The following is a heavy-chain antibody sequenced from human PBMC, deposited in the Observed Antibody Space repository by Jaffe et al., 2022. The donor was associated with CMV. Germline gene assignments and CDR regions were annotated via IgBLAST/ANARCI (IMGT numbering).Heavy chain of an antibody. J-gene: IGHJ4*02. CDR3: ARDFNYVWGGYRYGFDY. D-gene: IGHD3-16*02. CDR1: GYTFTNYY. CDR2: INPTGGST. Sequence: QVQLVQSGAEVKKPGASVTLSCKASGYTFTNYYIHWVRQAPGQGLEWMAIINPTGGSTTYSQKFQGRVTMTRDTTTRTVYMEVNSLRSDDTAIYYCARDFNYVWGGYRYGFDYWGQGTLVNVSS. V-gene: IGHV1-46*01.